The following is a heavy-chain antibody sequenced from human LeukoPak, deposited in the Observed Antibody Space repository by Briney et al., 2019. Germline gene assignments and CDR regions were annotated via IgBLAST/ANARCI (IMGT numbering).Heavy chain of an antibody. J-gene: IGHJ4*02. V-gene: IGHV4-38-2*01. Sequence: SETLSLTCAVSGYSLSSGNYWGWIRQPPGKGLEWIGSIYHSGSTYYNPSLKSGVTISVATSKNQFSLKVTSVTAADTALYYCARGSGYSNYFDYWGQGTLVTVSS. CDR3: ARGSGYSNYFDY. CDR1: GYSLSSGNY. CDR2: IYHSGST. D-gene: IGHD5-12*01.